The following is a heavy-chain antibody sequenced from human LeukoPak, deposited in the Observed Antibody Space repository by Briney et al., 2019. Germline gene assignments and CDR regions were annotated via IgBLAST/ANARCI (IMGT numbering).Heavy chain of an antibody. CDR3: AKGSMVTTQERYYYYYYYMDV. CDR2: ISGSGGST. D-gene: IGHD4-17*01. J-gene: IGHJ6*03. V-gene: IGHV3-23*01. CDR1: GFTFSSYG. Sequence: GGSLRLSCAASGFTFSSYGMSWVRQAPGKGLEWVSAISGSGGSTYYADSVKGRFTISRDNSKNTLYLQMNSLRAEDTAVYYCAKGSMVTTQERYYYYYYYMDVWGKGTTVTVSS.